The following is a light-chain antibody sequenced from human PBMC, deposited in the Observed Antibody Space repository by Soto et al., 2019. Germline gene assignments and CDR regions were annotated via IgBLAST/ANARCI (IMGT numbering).Light chain of an antibody. CDR3: QQRYSTPRT. CDR2: AAS. J-gene: IGKJ1*01. CDR1: QSISTY. Sequence: DIQMTQSPSSLSASVGDRVTITSRASQSISTYLNWYQQKPGKVPKLLISAASFLQSGVPSRFSGSGSGTDFTLTISSLQPEDSATYYCQQRYSTPRTFRQGTKVEIK. V-gene: IGKV1-39*01.